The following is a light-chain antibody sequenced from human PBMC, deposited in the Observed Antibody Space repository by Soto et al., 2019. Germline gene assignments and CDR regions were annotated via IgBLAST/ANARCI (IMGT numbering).Light chain of an antibody. CDR1: QSVSSY. Sequence: EIVLTQSPATLSLSPGERATLSCRASQSVSSYLSWYQQKPGQAPRLLIYDASNRATGIPARFSGSGSVTGFTLTIICLEPEDFAMYYCQHRSNWPRTFGQGTKVEIK. CDR2: DAS. J-gene: IGKJ1*01. V-gene: IGKV3-11*01. CDR3: QHRSNWPRT.